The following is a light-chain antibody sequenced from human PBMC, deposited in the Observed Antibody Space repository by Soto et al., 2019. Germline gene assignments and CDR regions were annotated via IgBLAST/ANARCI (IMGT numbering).Light chain of an antibody. CDR1: QSVSSSY. CDR3: QQYGGSPPLT. CDR2: GAS. Sequence: EIVLTQSPGTLSLSPGERATLSCRASQSVSSSYLAWYQQKPGQAPRLLIYGASNRATGIPDRFSGSGSGTDFTLTISRMEPEDFAVYYCQQYGGSPPLTFGGGTMVEIK. J-gene: IGKJ4*01. V-gene: IGKV3-20*01.